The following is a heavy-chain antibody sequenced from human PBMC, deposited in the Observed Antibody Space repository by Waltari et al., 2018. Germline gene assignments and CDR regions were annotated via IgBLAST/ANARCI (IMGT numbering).Heavy chain of an antibody. CDR3: SSGGGRTAEY. CDR1: GFFFSGSG. D-gene: IGHD2-8*02. CDR2: ITSKANNYAT. J-gene: IGHJ4*02. Sequence: EVQLVESGGGLVQPGGSLKLSCEASGFFFSGSGVHWVRLASGKGLEWVGRITSKANNYATEYSASVSGRFTISRDDSKNTAYLQMNSLKIEDTAVYYCSSGGGRTAEYWGQGTLVAVSS. V-gene: IGHV3-73*01.